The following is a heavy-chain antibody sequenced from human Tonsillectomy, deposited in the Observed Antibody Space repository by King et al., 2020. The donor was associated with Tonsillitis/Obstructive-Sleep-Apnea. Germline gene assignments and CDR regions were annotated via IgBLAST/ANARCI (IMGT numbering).Heavy chain of an antibody. CDR3: ARGGYSGSSYYFDY. J-gene: IGHJ4*02. Sequence: QLQESGPGLVKPSETLSLTCTVSGGSISSHYWSWIRQSPGKGLEWIAYIYYSGGTNYNPALKSRGTISVATAKNQFSLKLSSGTAADTAVYYCARGGYSGSSYYFDYWGQGALVTVSS. D-gene: IGHD1-26*01. V-gene: IGHV4-59*11. CDR1: GGSISSHY. CDR2: IYYSGGT.